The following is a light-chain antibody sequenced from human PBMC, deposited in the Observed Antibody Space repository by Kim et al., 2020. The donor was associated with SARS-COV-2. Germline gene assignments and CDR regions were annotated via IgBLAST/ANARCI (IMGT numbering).Light chain of an antibody. V-gene: IGLV2-14*04. J-gene: IGLJ3*02. CDR2: DVT. CDR3: SSYTSSITLV. CDR1: SSDVGAYNY. Sequence: GQSITISCTGTSSDVGAYNYVSWYQQHPGKAPKLMIYDVTKRPSGVSDRFSGSKSGNTASLTISGLQAEDEADYYCSSYTSSITLVFGGGTQLTVL.